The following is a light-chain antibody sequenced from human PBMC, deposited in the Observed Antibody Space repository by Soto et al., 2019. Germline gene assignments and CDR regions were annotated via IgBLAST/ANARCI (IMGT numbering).Light chain of an antibody. J-gene: IGKJ5*01. V-gene: IGKV1-12*01. Sequence: DIQMTQSPSSVSASVGDTVTITCRASQGLKFLAWYQQKPGKAPRLLIYEATNLQSGVPPRFSGSGSGTDFTLTKSSLQPEDFATYFCEKASSFPNAVGQGTRLEIK. CDR1: QGLKF. CDR3: EKASSFPNA. CDR2: EAT.